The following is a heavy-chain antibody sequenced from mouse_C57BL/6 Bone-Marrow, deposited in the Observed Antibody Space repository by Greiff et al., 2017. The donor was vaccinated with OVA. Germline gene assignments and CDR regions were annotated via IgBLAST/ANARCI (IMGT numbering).Heavy chain of an antibody. CDR2: ISSGGSYT. CDR1: GFTFSSYG. CDR3: ARPTGVTTVVARGWYFDV. D-gene: IGHD1-1*01. J-gene: IGHJ1*03. V-gene: IGHV5-6*01. Sequence: EVKVVESGGDLVKPGGSLKLSCAASGFTFSSYGMSWVRQTPDKRLEWVATISSGGSYTYYPDSVKGRFTISRDNAKNTLYLQMSSLKSEDTAMYYCARPTGVTTVVARGWYFDVWGTGTTGTVSS.